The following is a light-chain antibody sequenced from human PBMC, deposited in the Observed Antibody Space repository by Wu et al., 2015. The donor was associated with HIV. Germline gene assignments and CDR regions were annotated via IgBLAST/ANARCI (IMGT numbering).Light chain of an antibody. CDR1: QIIATN. CDR2: DAS. V-gene: IGKV3-15*01. J-gene: IGKJ2*01. CDR3: QQYGSSSYT. Sequence: EIVMTQSPATLSVSPGGRVTLSCRASQIIATNLAWYQQKPGQPPRLLIYDASTRATGFPARFSGGGSGTEFTLTISRLEPEDFAVYYCQQYGSSSYTFGQGTKLEIK.